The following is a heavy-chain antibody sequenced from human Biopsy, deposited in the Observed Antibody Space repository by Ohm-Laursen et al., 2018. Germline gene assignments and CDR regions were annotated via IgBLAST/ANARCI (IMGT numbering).Heavy chain of an antibody. J-gene: IGHJ6*02. Sequence: SLRLSCTASGFTFDDYAMHWVRQPPGKGLEWVSGIRRNSAIIDYADSVRGRFAISRDNARRFLFLQMNNLKSEDTAFYYCARDRGGARYGMDVWGRGTTVTVSS. CDR3: ARDRGGARYGMDV. V-gene: IGHV3-9*01. D-gene: IGHD1-26*01. CDR2: IRRNSAII. CDR1: GFTFDDYA.